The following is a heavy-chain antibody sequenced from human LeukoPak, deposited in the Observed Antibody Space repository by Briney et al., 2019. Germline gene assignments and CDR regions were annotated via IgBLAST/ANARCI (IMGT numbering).Heavy chain of an antibody. Sequence: GGSLRLSCAASGFTVSSSCMSWVRQAPGKGLEWVSLIYGGGSTSYADSVKGRFTISRDNAKNSLYLQMNSLRAEDTAVYYCARDAPVSPGYDWNEEGAETSFDYWGQGTLVTVSS. D-gene: IGHD1-1*01. CDR1: GFTVSSSC. V-gene: IGHV3-66*01. CDR2: IYGGGST. CDR3: ARDAPVSPGYDWNEEGAETSFDY. J-gene: IGHJ4*02.